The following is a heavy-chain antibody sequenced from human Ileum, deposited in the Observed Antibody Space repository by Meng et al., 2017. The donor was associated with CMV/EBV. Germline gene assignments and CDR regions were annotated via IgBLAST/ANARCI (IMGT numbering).Heavy chain of an antibody. Sequence: GESLKISCAASTFTLNNYGMNWVRQAPGKGLEWVSGISSSDGRTYYADSVRGHFTISRDNSKNTLFLQMNSQRVEDTAVYYCANSGLRAWGQGTLVTVSS. CDR2: ISSSDGRT. CDR1: TFTLNNYG. V-gene: IGHV3-23*01. D-gene: IGHD4-17*01. CDR3: ANSGLRA. J-gene: IGHJ4*02.